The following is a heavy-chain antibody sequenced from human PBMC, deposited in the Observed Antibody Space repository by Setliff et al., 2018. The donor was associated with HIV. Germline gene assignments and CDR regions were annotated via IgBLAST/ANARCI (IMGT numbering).Heavy chain of an antibody. CDR2: LSYDGRNK. Sequence: GGSLRLSCAASGFTFRDYGMHWVRQAPGKGLEWVAVLSYDGRNKYYHAGSVWGRFTISRDNAKNSLYLQMNSLRAEDTAVYYCTRPLLRTNTVYGILGNWFDSWGRGTLVTVSS. CDR3: TRPLLRTNTVYGILGNWFDS. V-gene: IGHV3-30*03. D-gene: IGHD2-8*01. CDR1: GFTFRDYG. J-gene: IGHJ5*01.